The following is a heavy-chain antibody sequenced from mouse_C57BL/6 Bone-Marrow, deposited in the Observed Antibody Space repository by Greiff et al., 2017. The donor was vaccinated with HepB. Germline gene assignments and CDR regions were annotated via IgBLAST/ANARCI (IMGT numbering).Heavy chain of an antibody. Sequence: EVKLVESGGDLVKPGGSLKLSCAASGFTFSSYGMSWVRQTPDKRLEWVATISSGGSYTYYPDSVKGRFTISRDNAKNTLYLQMSSLKSEDTAMYYCAAQAGFAYWGQGTLVTVSA. J-gene: IGHJ3*01. CDR3: AAQAGFAY. CDR1: GFTFSSYG. D-gene: IGHD3-2*02. CDR2: ISSGGSYT. V-gene: IGHV5-6*01.